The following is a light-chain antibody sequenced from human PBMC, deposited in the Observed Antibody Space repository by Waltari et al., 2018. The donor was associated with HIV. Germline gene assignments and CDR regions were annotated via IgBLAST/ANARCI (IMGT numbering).Light chain of an antibody. V-gene: IGLV1-47*01. J-gene: IGLJ3*02. CDR2: RNN. CDR1: SSNIGSNY. Sequence: GQRVTISCSGSSSNIGSNYVYWYQQLPGTAPKLLIYRNNQRPSGVPDRFSGSKSGTSASLAISGLRSEDEADYYCAAWDDSLSVWVFGGGTKLTVL. CDR3: AAWDDSLSVWV.